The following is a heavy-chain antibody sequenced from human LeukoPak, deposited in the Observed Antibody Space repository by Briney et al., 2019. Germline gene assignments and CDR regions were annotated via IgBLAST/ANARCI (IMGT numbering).Heavy chain of an antibody. Sequence: PGGSLRLSCAASGFTFSSYWMHWVRQAPGKGLVWVSRINSDGSSTSCADSVKGRFTISRDNAKNTLYLQMNSLRAEDTAVYYCARDPMLAYYFDYWGQGTLVTVSS. CDR1: GFTFSSYW. D-gene: IGHD2-8*01. CDR3: ARDPMLAYYFDY. V-gene: IGHV3-74*01. CDR2: INSDGSST. J-gene: IGHJ4*02.